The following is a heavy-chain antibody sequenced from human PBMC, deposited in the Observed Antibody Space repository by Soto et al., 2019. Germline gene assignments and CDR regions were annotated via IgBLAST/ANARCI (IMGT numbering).Heavy chain of an antibody. J-gene: IGHJ6*02. D-gene: IGHD3-10*01. CDR1: GGSINSGGYS. V-gene: IGHV4-30-2*01. CDR3: AVSGRGGLDV. Sequence: QLQLQESGSGLVKPSQKLSHTCTVSGGSINSGGYSWSWIRQPPGKGLEWIGYIYRSGSAYYSPSLQNRVTISVDTSKNHFSLNLTSVTAADTAVYYCAVSGRGGLDVWGQGTTVTVSS. CDR2: IYRSGSA.